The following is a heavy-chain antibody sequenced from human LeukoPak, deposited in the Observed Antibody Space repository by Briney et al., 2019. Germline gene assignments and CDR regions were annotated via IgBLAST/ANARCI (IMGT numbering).Heavy chain of an antibody. V-gene: IGHV4-39*07. CDR2: IYYSGST. J-gene: IGHJ6*03. Sequence: SETLSLTCTVSGGPISSSSYYWGWIRQPPGKGLEWIGSIYYSGSTYYNPSLKSRGTISVDTSKNQFSLKLSSVTAADTAVYYCARDHVVVVVPAATNYYYYMDVWGKGTTVTVSS. CDR1: GGPISSSSYY. CDR3: ARDHVVVVVPAATNYYYYMDV. D-gene: IGHD2-2*01.